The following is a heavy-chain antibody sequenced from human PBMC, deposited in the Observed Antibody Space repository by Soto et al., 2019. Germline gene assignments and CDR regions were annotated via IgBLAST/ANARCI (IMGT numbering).Heavy chain of an antibody. CDR2: IYYSGST. J-gene: IGHJ4*01. Sequence: LSLTCTVSGDSVYGDFWSWIRQPPGKALEWIGYIYYSGSTNYNPTLKGRGTMSVDTSKNQISLTLRSVTAADTAVYYCARVWPGDHPYYHFTNWGHGTLVTVSS. D-gene: IGHD3-3*02. V-gene: IGHV4-59*02. CDR1: GDSVYGDF. CDR3: ARVWPGDHPYYHFTN.